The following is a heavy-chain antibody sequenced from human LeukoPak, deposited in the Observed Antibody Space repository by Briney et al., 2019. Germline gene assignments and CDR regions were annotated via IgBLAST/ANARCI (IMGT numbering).Heavy chain of an antibody. CDR3: ARILHSSGYYTYFDY. J-gene: IGHJ4*02. Sequence: SETLSLTCTVSGGSISSYYWSWIRQPPGKGLEWIGYIYYSGSTNYNPSLKSRVTISIDTSKNQFSLRLSSVTAADTAVYYCARILHSSGYYTYFDYWGQGTLVTVSS. CDR1: GGSISSYY. V-gene: IGHV4-59*01. CDR2: IYYSGST. D-gene: IGHD3-22*01.